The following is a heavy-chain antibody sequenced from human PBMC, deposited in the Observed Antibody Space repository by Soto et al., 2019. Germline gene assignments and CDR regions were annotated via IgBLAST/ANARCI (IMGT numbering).Heavy chain of an antibody. CDR3: ARGGDPDY. J-gene: IGHJ4*02. CDR2: IQSDGSSP. V-gene: IGHV3-74*01. D-gene: IGHD2-21*02. CDR1: WFPFHYYL. Sequence: EVQLVESGGGLVQPGGSLRLSCGASWFPFHYYLMHWVRQAPGKGLVWVSRIQSDGSSPDYVDSVKGRFTISRDNAKNTLYLQMNNLRAEDTAVYYCARGGDPDYWGQGTLVTVSS.